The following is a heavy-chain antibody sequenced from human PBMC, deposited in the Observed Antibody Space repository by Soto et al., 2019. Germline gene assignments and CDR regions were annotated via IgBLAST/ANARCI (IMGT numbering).Heavy chain of an antibody. D-gene: IGHD3-22*01. Sequence: EVQLVESGGGLIQPGGSLRLSCAASGFTVSSNYMSWVRQAPGKGLEWVSVIYSDGSTYYADSVKGRFTISRDNSKNTLDLQMNGLRAEDTAVYYCAREMLAGYDRGWLGYWGQGTLVTVSS. J-gene: IGHJ4*02. V-gene: IGHV3-53*01. CDR1: GFTVSSNY. CDR3: AREMLAGYDRGWLGY. CDR2: IYSDGST.